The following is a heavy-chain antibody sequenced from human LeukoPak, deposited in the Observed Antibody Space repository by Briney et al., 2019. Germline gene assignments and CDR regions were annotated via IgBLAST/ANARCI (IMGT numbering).Heavy chain of an antibody. CDR3: AELGITMIGGV. J-gene: IGHJ6*04. CDR2: INNDGSTT. Sequence: GGSLRLSCAASGFTFSSYWMHWVRQAPGKGLVWVSRINNDGSTTSYADSVKGRFTISRDNAKNSLYLQMNSLRAEDTAVYYCAELGITMIGGVWGKGATVTISS. CDR1: GFTFSSYW. V-gene: IGHV3-74*01. D-gene: IGHD3-10*02.